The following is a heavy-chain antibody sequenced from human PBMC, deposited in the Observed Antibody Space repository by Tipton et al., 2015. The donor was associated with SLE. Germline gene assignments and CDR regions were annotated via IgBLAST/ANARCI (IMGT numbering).Heavy chain of an antibody. CDR2: IRYDGSNK. CDR1: GFTFSSYA. Sequence: SLRLSCAASGFTFSSYAMHWVRQAPGKGLEWVTSIRYDGSNKYYADSVKGRFTISRDNSKNTLHLQMNSLKTEDTAVYYCAIDPLISTVPGAHWGQGILVTVSS. V-gene: IGHV3-30*02. CDR3: AIDPLISTVPGAH. D-gene: IGHD6-19*01. J-gene: IGHJ4*02.